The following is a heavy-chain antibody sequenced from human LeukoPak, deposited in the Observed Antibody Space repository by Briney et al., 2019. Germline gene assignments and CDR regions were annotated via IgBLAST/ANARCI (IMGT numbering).Heavy chain of an antibody. V-gene: IGHV3-7*01. CDR1: GFTFNRCW. Sequence: RPGGSLRLSCVVSGFTFNRCWMNWVRQAPGKGLEWVAHINPDGRDTYYVDSAKGRFTISRDNAQNSMYLQMNSLRVEDTAVYYCTSWGDTTAEYFQRWGQVTLVTVSS. D-gene: IGHD2-21*02. J-gene: IGHJ1*01. CDR2: INPDGRDT. CDR3: TSWGDTTAEYFQR.